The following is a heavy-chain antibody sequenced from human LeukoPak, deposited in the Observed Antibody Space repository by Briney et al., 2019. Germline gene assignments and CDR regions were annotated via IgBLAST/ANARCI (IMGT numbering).Heavy chain of an antibody. V-gene: IGHV3-33*01. D-gene: IGHD4-11*01. CDR2: IWYDGSNK. CDR1: GFTFSSYG. Sequence: GRSLRLSCAASGFTFSSYGMHWVRQAPGKGLEWVAVIWYDGSNKDYADSVKGRFTISRDNSKNTLYLQMNSLRAEDTAVYYCARDYVTTLGNYYYYMDVWGKGTTVTVSS. J-gene: IGHJ6*03. CDR3: ARDYVTTLGNYYYYMDV.